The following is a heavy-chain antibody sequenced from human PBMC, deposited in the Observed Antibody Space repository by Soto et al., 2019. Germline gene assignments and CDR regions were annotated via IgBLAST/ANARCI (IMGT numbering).Heavy chain of an antibody. CDR3: ARVGPGGAAVYYFAS. Sequence: QPGWSLRLSCAASEFSFSHSAMSWVRQAPGKGLEWVSSIGSSGVGTYYADSVKGRFTISSDNSQITLYLQMDGLRAEDTGVYYCARVGPGGAAVYYFASWAQGALVSV. D-gene: IGHD6-13*01. V-gene: IGHV3-23*01. J-gene: IGHJ4*02. CDR1: EFSFSHSA. CDR2: IGSSGVGT.